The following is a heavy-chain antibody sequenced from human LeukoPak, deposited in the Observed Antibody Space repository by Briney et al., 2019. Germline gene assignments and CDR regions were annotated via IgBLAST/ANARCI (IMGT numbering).Heavy chain of an antibody. J-gene: IGHJ4*02. D-gene: IGHD2-15*01. CDR3: GRRRIDCSDTGCYVDY. CDR2: INPRGGGT. CDR1: GYTFTGYY. Sequence: ASVKVSCKASGYTFTGYYMHWVRQAPGQGLEWVGWINPRGGGTDYAQRLQGRVTMTRDTPINTAYMELSGLTSDDTAVYYCGRRRIDCSDTGCYVDYWGQGTLVTVSS. V-gene: IGHV1-2*02.